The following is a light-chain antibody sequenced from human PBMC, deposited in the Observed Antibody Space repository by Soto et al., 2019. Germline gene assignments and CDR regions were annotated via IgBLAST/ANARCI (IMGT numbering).Light chain of an antibody. CDR3: QQTYISPWK. CDR1: QKVDRY. V-gene: IGKV1-39*01. J-gene: IGKJ1*01. Sequence: DIQMTQSPSSLSAFVGDRVTITCRASQKVDRYLNWFQQKPGRAPTLLIYAASNLQTGVPSRFSGSGSGADFTLTISSLQPEDSAIYFCQQTYISPWKFGQGTKV. CDR2: AAS.